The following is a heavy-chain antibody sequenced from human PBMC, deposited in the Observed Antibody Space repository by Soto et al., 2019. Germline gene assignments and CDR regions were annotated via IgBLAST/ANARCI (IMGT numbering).Heavy chain of an antibody. Sequence: GASVKVSCKASGGTLSSYAISWVRQAPGQGLEWMGGIIPIFGTANYAQKFQGRVTITADESTSTAYMELSSLRSEDTAVYYCARAIIRPYYFDYWGQGTLVTVSS. CDR2: IIPIFGTA. CDR1: GGTLSSYA. CDR3: ARAIIRPYYFDY. V-gene: IGHV1-69*13. D-gene: IGHD2-21*01. J-gene: IGHJ4*02.